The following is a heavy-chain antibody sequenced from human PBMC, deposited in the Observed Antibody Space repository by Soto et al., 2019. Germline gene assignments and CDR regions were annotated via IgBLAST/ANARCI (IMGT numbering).Heavy chain of an antibody. J-gene: IGHJ6*02. D-gene: IGHD4-4*01. CDR3: ARDGTVTSASYYGMDV. V-gene: IGHV3-53*01. Sequence: EVQLVESGGGLIQPGGSLRLSCAASGFTVSSNYMSWVRQAPGKGLDWVSLIYSGGSTYYADSVKGRFTISRDNSKTTLYLQMNSLSAEDTAVYYCARDGTVTSASYYGMDVWGQGTTVTVSS. CDR2: IYSGGST. CDR1: GFTVSSNY.